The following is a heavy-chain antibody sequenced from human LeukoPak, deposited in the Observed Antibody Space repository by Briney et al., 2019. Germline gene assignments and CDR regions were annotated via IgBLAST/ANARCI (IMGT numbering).Heavy chain of an antibody. CDR3: ARPVEMATITFGYFDY. CDR1: GFTFSSYA. Sequence: PGGSLRLSCAASGFTFSSYAMHWVGQAPGRGLEGGAVISYDGSNKYYADSVKGRFTISRDNSKNTLYLQMNSLRAEDTAVYYCARPVEMATITFGYFDYWGQGTLVTVSS. J-gene: IGHJ4*02. CDR2: ISYDGSNK. D-gene: IGHD5-24*01. V-gene: IGHV3-30-3*01.